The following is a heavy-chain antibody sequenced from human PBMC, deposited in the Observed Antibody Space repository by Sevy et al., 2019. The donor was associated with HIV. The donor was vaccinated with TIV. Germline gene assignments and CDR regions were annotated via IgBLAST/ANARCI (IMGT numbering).Heavy chain of an antibody. CDR1: GFTFSSYG. D-gene: IGHD3-22*01. Sequence: GGSLRLSCAASGFTFSSYGMHWVRQAPGKGLEWVAVIWYDGSNKYYADSVKGRFTISRDNSKNTLDLQMNSLRAEDTAVYYGAGDEFRDYYESSGYLAGFDYWGQGTLVTVSS. CDR2: IWYDGSNK. V-gene: IGHV3-33*01. J-gene: IGHJ4*02. CDR3: AGDEFRDYYESSGYLAGFDY.